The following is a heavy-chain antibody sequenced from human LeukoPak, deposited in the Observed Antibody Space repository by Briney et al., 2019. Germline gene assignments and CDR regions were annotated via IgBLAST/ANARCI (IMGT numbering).Heavy chain of an antibody. CDR3: AKDERWIQPGYYFDY. D-gene: IGHD5-18*01. CDR2: ISYDGSNK. CDR1: GFTFSSFG. J-gene: IGHJ4*02. V-gene: IGHV3-30*18. Sequence: PGGSLRLSCAASGFTFSSFGMHWVRQAPGKGLEWVAIISYDGSNKYYADSVKGRFTISRDNSKNTLYLQMNSLRAEDTAVYYCAKDERWIQPGYYFDYWGQGTLVTVSS.